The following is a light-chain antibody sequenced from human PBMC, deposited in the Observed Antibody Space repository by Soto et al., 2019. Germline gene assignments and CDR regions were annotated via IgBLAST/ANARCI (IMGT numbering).Light chain of an antibody. V-gene: IGKV3-11*01. CDR2: DAS. CDR1: QSVSSY. Sequence: EIVLTQSPATLSLSPGERATLSCRASQSVSSYLAWYQQKPGQAPRLLIYDASNRATGIPDRFSGSGSGTDFTLTISSLEPEDFAVYYWQQRSNWPALTFGGGTKVEIK. CDR3: QQRSNWPALT. J-gene: IGKJ4*01.